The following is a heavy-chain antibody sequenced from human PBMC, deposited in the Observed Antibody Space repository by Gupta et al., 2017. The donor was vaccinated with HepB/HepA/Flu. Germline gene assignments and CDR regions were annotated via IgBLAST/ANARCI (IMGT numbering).Heavy chain of an antibody. D-gene: IGHD3-16*01. CDR1: GYFISSSHW. J-gene: IGHJ4*02. Sequence: GPGLVKPSDTLSLTCAVSGYFISSSHWWGWIRQPPGKGLEWIGYIYYSGSTYYNPSLTSRLTMAVDTTKNQFSLKRRSVTAADTAMYYCARMSGLVGGGFDYWGQGTLVTVSS. CDR2: IYYSGST. CDR3: ARMSGLVGGGFDY. V-gene: IGHV4-28*01.